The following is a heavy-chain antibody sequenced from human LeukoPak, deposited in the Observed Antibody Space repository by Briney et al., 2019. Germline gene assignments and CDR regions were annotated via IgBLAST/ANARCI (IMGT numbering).Heavy chain of an antibody. CDR3: ARDYADYVGYFFFDY. J-gene: IGHJ4*02. CDR1: GFTFNNYA. Sequence: GGSLRLSCAASGFTFNNYAMNWVRQAPGKGLEWVSSISGGGETTYYADSAKGRLTISRDNSQSTLYLQMNSLRAEDTAVYYCARDYADYVGYFFFDYWGQGTLVTVSP. CDR2: ISGGGETT. V-gene: IGHV3-23*01. D-gene: IGHD4-17*01.